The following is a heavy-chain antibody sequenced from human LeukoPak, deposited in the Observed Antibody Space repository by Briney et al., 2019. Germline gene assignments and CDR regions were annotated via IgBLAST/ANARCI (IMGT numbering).Heavy chain of an antibody. CDR1: GFTVSSNH. V-gene: IGHV3-66*01. Sequence: GGSLRLSCAASGFTVSSNHMSWVRQAPGKGLEWVSVVYSGEGTYYADSVKGRFTISRDNSKNTLYLQMNSLRAEDAALYYCASLRSGSRSDSWGQGTLVTVSS. CDR2: VYSGEGT. CDR3: ASLRSGSRSDS. J-gene: IGHJ4*02. D-gene: IGHD5-12*01.